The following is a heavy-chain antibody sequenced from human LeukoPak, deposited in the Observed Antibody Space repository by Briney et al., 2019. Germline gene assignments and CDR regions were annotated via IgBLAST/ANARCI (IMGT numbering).Heavy chain of an antibody. CDR2: IYPGDSDT. Sequence: GESLKISCKGSGYSFSNYWTGWVRQMPGKGLEWMGLIYPGDSDTRYSPSFPGQVTISADKSISTAYLQWSSLKDSDTAMYYCARSVAGTEDYWGRGTLVTVSS. J-gene: IGHJ4*02. V-gene: IGHV5-51*01. CDR1: GYSFSNYW. CDR3: ARSVAGTEDY. D-gene: IGHD6-19*01.